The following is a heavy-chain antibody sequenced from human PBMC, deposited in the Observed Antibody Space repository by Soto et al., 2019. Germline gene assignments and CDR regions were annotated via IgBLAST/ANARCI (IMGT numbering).Heavy chain of an antibody. D-gene: IGHD2-15*01. V-gene: IGHV2-26*03. CDR3: ARLDAGSSAYSSASYYGLDV. CDR2: IFSNNER. Sequence: QVTLKESGPVLVKATETLTLTCNISGFSLTTGRMGVSWIRQPPGKALEWLAHIFSNNERSYNTPLQNRLSISADTSKGQVVFIITNVGPAYTGTYFCARLDAGSSAYSSASYYGLDVWGQGASVTVS. J-gene: IGHJ6*02. CDR1: GFSLTTGRMG.